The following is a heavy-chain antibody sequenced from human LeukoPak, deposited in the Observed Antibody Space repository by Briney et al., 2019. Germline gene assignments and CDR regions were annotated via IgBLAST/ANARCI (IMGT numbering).Heavy chain of an antibody. V-gene: IGHV3-7*01. CDR2: VKGDGSAT. CDR3: ARSRGDF. Sequence: PGGSLRLSCAGSGLTFSIAWMNWVRQAPGRGLEWLASVKGDGSATSYVDSVKGRFTISRDNAKNSLYLQMNSLRADDTALYYCARSRGDFWGQGTLVTVAS. CDR1: GLTFSIAW. J-gene: IGHJ4*02.